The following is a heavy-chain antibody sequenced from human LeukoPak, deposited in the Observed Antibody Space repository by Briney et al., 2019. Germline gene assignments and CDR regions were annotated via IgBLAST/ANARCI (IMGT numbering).Heavy chain of an antibody. D-gene: IGHD6-19*01. CDR1: GFTFSSYE. V-gene: IGHV3-48*03. CDR3: ARGQHPYSSGWYHFDY. CDR2: ISSSGSTI. Sequence: PGGSLRLSCAASGFTFSSYEMNWVRQAPGKGLEWVSYISSSGSTIYYADSVKGRFTISRDNARNSLYLQMNSLRGEDTAVYYCARGQHPYSSGWYHFDYWGQGTLVTVSS. J-gene: IGHJ4*02.